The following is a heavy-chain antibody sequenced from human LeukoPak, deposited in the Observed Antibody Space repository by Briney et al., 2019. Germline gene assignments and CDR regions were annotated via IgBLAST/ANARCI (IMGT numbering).Heavy chain of an antibody. D-gene: IGHD2-15*01. J-gene: IGHJ4*02. CDR1: GGSITNYY. Sequence: PSETLSLTCTVSGGSITNYYWSWIRQPAGKGLEGIGRIYISGNTNYNPSLKSRVTMSVDTSKNQFSLKLSSVTAADTAVYYCARDHCSGGSCYFPLDYWGQGTLVTVSS. V-gene: IGHV4-4*07. CDR3: ARDHCSGGSCYFPLDY. CDR2: IYISGNT.